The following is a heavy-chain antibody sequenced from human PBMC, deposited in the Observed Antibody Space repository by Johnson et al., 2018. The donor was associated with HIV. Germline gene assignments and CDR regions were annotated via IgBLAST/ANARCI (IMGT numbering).Heavy chain of an antibody. V-gene: IGHV3-30*04. J-gene: IGHJ3*02. CDR3: ARPSVVTTLTTTPWAFDI. D-gene: IGHD4-17*01. CDR2: ISSDGTNK. Sequence: VQLVESGGGVVQPGRSLRLSCAASGFTFSSYAMHWVRQAPGNGLEWVAIISSDGTNKYYADSVNGRFTISRDNSKIMLYLQMNSLRAEDTAVYYCARPSVVTTLTTTPWAFDIWGRGTRVTVSS. CDR1: GFTFSSYA.